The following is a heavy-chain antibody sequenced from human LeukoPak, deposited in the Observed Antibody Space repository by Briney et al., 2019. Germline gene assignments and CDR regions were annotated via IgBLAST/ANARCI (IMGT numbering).Heavy chain of an antibody. J-gene: IGHJ4*02. D-gene: IGHD1-26*01. CDR2: IKPNSGGT. CDR3: ARARTLWELHFDY. Sequence: GASVKVSCKASGYTFTGYYMHWVRQAPGQGLEWMGWIKPNSGGTNYAQKFQGRVTMNRDTSISTAYMELSRLRSDDTAVYYCARARTLWELHFDYWGQGTLVTVSS. V-gene: IGHV1-2*02. CDR1: GYTFTGYY.